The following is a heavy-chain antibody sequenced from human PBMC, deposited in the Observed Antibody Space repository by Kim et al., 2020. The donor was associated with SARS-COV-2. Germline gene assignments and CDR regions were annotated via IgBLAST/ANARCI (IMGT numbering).Heavy chain of an antibody. V-gene: IGHV3-23*01. CDR2: ISGSGGST. D-gene: IGHD3-22*01. CDR1: GFTFSSYA. J-gene: IGHJ4*02. Sequence: GGSLRLSCAASGFTFSSYAMSWVRQAPGKGLEWVSAISGSGGSTYYADSVKGRFTISRDNSKNTLYLQMNSLRAEDTAVYYCAKEYYYDSSGYYNIFDYWGQGTLVTVSS. CDR3: AKEYYYDSSGYYNIFDY.